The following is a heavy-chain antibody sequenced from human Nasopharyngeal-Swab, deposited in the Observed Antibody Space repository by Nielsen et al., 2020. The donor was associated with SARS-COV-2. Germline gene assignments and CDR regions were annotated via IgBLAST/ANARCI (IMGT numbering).Heavy chain of an antibody. V-gene: IGHV3-33*08. J-gene: IGHJ6*03. Sequence: GGSLRLSCAASGFTFSSYGMHWVRQAPGKGLEWVAVIWYDGSNKYYADSVKGRFTISRDNSKNTLYLQMNSLRAEDTAVYYCARDPTQRITMVRGVTRLNYYYMDVWGKGTTVTVSS. CDR1: GFTFSSYG. CDR3: ARDPTQRITMVRGVTRLNYYYMDV. D-gene: IGHD3-10*01. CDR2: IWYDGSNK.